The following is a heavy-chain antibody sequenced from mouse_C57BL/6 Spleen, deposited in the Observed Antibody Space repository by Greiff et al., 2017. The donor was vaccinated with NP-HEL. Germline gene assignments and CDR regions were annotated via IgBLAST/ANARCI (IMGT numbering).Heavy chain of an antibody. CDR2: INPNNGGT. CDR1: GYTFTDYN. V-gene: IGHV1-18*01. CDR3: VYSNYVLFAY. J-gene: IGHJ3*01. D-gene: IGHD2-5*01. Sequence: EVQLQQSGPELVKPGASVKIPCKASGYTFTDYNMDWVKQSHGKSLEWIGDINPNNGGTIYNQKFKGKATLTVDKSSSTAYMELRSLTSEDTAVYYCVYSNYVLFAYWGQGTLVTVSA.